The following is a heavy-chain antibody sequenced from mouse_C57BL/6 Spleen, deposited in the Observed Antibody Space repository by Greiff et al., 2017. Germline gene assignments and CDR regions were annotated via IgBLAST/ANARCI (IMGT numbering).Heavy chain of an antibody. D-gene: IGHD1-1*01. CDR3: ARDHYAPYFDS. V-gene: IGHV1-82*01. CDR1: GYAFSSSW. CDR2: IYPGDGDT. J-gene: IGHJ2*01. Sequence: QVQLKQSGPELVKPGASVKISCKASGYAFSSSWMNWVKQRPGKGLEWIGRIYPGDGDTNYNGKFKGKATLTADKSSSTAYMQLSSLTSEDSAVYFCARDHYAPYFDSWGQGTTLTVSS.